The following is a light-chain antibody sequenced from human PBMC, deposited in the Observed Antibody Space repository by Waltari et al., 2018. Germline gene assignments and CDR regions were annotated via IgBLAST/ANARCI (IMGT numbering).Light chain of an antibody. CDR1: SSDVGCYNF. Sequence: QSALTQPASVSGSPGQSITISCSGISSDVGCYNFVSWYQQHPGKAPKLLIFDVSNRPSGVSNRFSGSKSSNTASLTISGLQPEDEADYYCSSYRRSSTYVLLGGGTKLTVL. V-gene: IGLV2-14*03. J-gene: IGLJ2*01. CDR3: SSYRRSSTYVL. CDR2: DVS.